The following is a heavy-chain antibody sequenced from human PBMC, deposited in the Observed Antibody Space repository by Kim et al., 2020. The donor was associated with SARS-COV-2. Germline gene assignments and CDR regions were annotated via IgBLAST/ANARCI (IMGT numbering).Heavy chain of an antibody. V-gene: IGHV4-30-2*04. CDR3: AGGAMVRGVDGGNWFDP. Sequence: RESRVTISDDTSKNQFSLNLSSVTAADTAVYYCAGGAMVRGVDGGNWFDPWGQGTLVTVSS. J-gene: IGHJ5*02. D-gene: IGHD3-10*01.